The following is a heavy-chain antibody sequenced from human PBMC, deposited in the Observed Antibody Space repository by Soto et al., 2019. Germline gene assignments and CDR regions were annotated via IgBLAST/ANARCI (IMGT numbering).Heavy chain of an antibody. Sequence: QVHLQQWGAGLLKPSETLSLTCAVNGGAFNGYYWTWIRQSPGKGLQWIGEINHSGTVDYNPSLKSRVTFSIDTSKKQFSLTLTSETAADTAVYYCARAGAALVRGSIGGFDYWGQGTLVTVSS. V-gene: IGHV4-34*01. CDR2: INHSGTV. CDR1: GGAFNGYY. J-gene: IGHJ4*02. CDR3: ARAGAALVRGSIGGFDY. D-gene: IGHD3-10*01.